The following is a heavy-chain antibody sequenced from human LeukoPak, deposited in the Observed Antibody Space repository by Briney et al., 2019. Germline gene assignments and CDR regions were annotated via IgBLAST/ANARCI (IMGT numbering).Heavy chain of an antibody. J-gene: IGHJ4*02. Sequence: GGSLRLSCAASGFTFDDYAMHWVRQAPGKGLEWVSGISWNSGSIGYADSVKGRFTISRDNAKNSLYLQMNSLRAEDTAVYYCAREPRKLYCSSTSCEFDYWGQGTLVTVSS. V-gene: IGHV3-9*01. CDR3: AREPRKLYCSSTSCEFDY. CDR1: GFTFDDYA. D-gene: IGHD2-2*01. CDR2: ISWNSGSI.